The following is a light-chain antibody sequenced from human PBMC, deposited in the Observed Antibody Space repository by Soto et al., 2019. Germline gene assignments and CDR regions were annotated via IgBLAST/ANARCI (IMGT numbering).Light chain of an antibody. CDR1: QSVSSSY. J-gene: IGKJ1*01. CDR2: GAS. Sequence: EIVLTQSPDTLSLSPGERATLSCRASQSVSSSYLAWYQQKPGQAPRLLIYGASRRATGIPDRFSGSGSGTDFTLTISRLEPEDFAVYYCQHYGSSRWTFGQGTKVDIK. CDR3: QHYGSSRWT. V-gene: IGKV3-20*01.